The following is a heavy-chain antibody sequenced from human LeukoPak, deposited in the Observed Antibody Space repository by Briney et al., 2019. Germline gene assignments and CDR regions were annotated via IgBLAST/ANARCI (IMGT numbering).Heavy chain of an antibody. CDR3: HVVVVPAAMDY. D-gene: IGHD2-2*01. Sequence: SETLSLTCTVSGGSISSSSYYWGWIRQPPGKGLEWIGSIYYSGSTYYNPSLKSRVTISVDTSKNQFSLKLSSVTAADTAVYYCHVVVVPAAMDYWGQGTLVTVSS. V-gene: IGHV4-39*07. CDR1: GGSISSSSYY. J-gene: IGHJ4*02. CDR2: IYYSGST.